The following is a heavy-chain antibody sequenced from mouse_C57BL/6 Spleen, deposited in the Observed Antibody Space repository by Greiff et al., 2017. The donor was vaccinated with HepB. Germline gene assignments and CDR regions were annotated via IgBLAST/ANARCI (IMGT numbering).Heavy chain of an antibody. J-gene: IGHJ2*01. Sequence: QVQLQQSGAELMKPGASVKLSCKATGYTFTGYWIEWVKQRPGHGLEWIGEILPGSGSTNYNEKFKGKATFTADTSSNTAYMQLSSLTTEDSAIYYCARSEAYGNYEGDYFDYWGQGTTLTVSS. CDR2: ILPGSGST. CDR1: GYTFTGYW. D-gene: IGHD2-1*01. V-gene: IGHV1-9*01. CDR3: ARSEAYGNYEGDYFDY.